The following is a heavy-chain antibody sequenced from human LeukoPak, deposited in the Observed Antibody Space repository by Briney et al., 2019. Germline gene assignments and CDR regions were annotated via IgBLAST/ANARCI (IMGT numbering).Heavy chain of an antibody. CDR3: ARDKSSYGWFDP. Sequence: SETLSLTCAVSGGSISSSNWWSWVRQPPGKGLEWIGEIYHSGSTNYNPSLKSRVTISVVTSKNQFSLKLSSVTAADTAVYYCARDKSSYGWFDPWGQGTLVTVSS. CDR1: GGSISSSNW. D-gene: IGHD2-8*01. J-gene: IGHJ5*02. V-gene: IGHV4-4*02. CDR2: IYHSGST.